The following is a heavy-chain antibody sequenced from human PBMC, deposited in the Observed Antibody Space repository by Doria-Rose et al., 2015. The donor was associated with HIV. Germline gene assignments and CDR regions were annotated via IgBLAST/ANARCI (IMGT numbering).Heavy chain of an antibody. Sequence: GRGLEWVSLLYSDGTTYYADSVRGRFTISRDNSKNTLFLQMNDLRVEDTALYYCAREVYSYGYYNYWGRGTLVTVSS. CDR2: LYSDGTT. D-gene: IGHD3-3*01. J-gene: IGHJ4*02. CDR3: AREVYSYGYYNY. V-gene: IGHV3-53*01.